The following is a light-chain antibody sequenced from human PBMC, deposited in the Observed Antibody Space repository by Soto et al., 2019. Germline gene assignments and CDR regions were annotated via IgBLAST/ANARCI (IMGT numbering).Light chain of an antibody. CDR2: DVS. V-gene: IGLV2-14*03. Sequence: QSALTQPASVTGSPGQSITISCTGTSSDVGFYNYVSWYQHHPGKAPKLMIYDVSKRPSGVSDRFSGSKSGNTASLTISGLQADDEADYYCSSYTSTNTLIVFGTGTKVTVL. CDR1: SSDVGFYNY. CDR3: SSYTSTNTLIV. J-gene: IGLJ1*01.